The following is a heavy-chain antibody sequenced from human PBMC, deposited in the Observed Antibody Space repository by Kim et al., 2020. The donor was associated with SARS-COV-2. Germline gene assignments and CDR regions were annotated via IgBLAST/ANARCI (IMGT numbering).Heavy chain of an antibody. V-gene: IGHV4-34*01. J-gene: IGHJ6*01. CDR2: SNHNGGT. CDR1: GGSLSGSY. Sequence: SETLSLTCADHGGSLSGSYWNWIRQPPGKELEWIGESNHNGGTNNNPYLKTRVSITLNTSKNQFSVHQTSVTAADTAAHYCARSGGPTQREDNRLDVW. CDR3: ARSGGPTQREDNRLDV. D-gene: IGHD1-1*01.